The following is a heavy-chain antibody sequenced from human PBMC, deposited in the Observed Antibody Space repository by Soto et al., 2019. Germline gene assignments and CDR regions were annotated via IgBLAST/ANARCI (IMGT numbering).Heavy chain of an antibody. V-gene: IGHV3-23*01. Sequence: PGGSLRLSCAASGFTFSNYVMSWVRQAPGKGLEWVSSISGSGDNTYYADSVKGRFTISRDNSKNTLFLQMNSLRAEDTAVYYCAKRPFVLALGFDYWGQGTQVTVSS. J-gene: IGHJ4*02. CDR1: GFTFSNYV. CDR3: AKRPFVLALGFDY. D-gene: IGHD3-10*02. CDR2: ISGSGDNT.